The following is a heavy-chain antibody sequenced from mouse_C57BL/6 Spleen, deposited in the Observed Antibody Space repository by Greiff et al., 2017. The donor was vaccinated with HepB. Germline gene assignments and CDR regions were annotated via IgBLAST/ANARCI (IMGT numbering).Heavy chain of an antibody. J-gene: IGHJ3*01. Sequence: QVQLQQSGAELVRPGTSVKVSCKASGYAFTNYLIEWVKQRPGQGLEWIGVINPGSGGTNYNEKFKGKATLTADKSSSTAYMQLSSLTSEDSAVYVCARERDYYGSSPWIAYWGQGTLVTVSA. CDR1: GYAFTNYL. CDR3: ARERDYYGSSPWIAY. V-gene: IGHV1-54*01. D-gene: IGHD1-1*01. CDR2: INPGSGGT.